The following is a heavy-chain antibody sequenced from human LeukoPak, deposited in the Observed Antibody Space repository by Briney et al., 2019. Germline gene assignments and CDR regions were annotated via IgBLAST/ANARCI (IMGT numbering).Heavy chain of an antibody. CDR1: GFTFSSYA. CDR2: IKQDGSEK. V-gene: IGHV3-7*01. D-gene: IGHD6-19*01. CDR3: ARVGGWYRYFDY. J-gene: IGHJ4*02. Sequence: PGGSLRLSCAASGFTFSSYAMSWVRQAPGKGLEWVANIKQDGSEKYYVDSVKGRFTISRDNAKNSLYLQMNSLRAEDTAVYYCARVGGWYRYFDYWGQGTLVTVSS.